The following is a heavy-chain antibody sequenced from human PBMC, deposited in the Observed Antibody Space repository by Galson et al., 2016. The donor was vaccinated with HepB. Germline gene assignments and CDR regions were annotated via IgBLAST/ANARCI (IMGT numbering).Heavy chain of an antibody. CDR3: AKATSIYCSGGICTYYFEY. CDR2: LSSSGLST. J-gene: IGHJ4*02. CDR1: EFSVTSSA. D-gene: IGHD2-15*01. Sequence: SLRLSCAASEFSVTSSAMTWLRQAPGKGLEWVSGLSSSGLSTYSADSVKGRFTISRDNSANTLSLQMNSLRGEDTAVYYCAKATSIYCSGGICTYYFEYWGQGTLVTVSS. V-gene: IGHV3-23*01.